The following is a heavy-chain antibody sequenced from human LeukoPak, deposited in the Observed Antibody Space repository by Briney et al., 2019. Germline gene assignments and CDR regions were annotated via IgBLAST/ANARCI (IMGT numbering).Heavy chain of an antibody. CDR2: ISFDGSNK. V-gene: IGHV3-30*04. CDR1: GFTFSSYA. D-gene: IGHD6-19*01. Sequence: GGSLRLSCAASGFTFSSYAMHWVRQAPGKGLEWVAVISFDGSNKYYADSVKGRFTISRDNSKNTLYLQMNSLRAEDTAVYYCATPEKQWHNFDYWGQGTLVTVSS. J-gene: IGHJ4*02. CDR3: ATPEKQWHNFDY.